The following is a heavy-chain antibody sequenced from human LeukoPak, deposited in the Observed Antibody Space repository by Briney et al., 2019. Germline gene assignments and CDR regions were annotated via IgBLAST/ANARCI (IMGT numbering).Heavy chain of an antibody. J-gene: IGHJ6*03. CDR1: GGTFSSYA. V-gene: IGHV1-69*06. CDR2: IIPIFGTA. Sequence: SVKVSCKASGGTFSSYAISWVRQAPGQGLEWMGGIIPIFGTANDAQKFQGRVTITADKSTSTAYRGLSSLRSEDTAVYYCARAPNYYMDVWGKGTTVTVSS. CDR3: ARAPNYYMDV.